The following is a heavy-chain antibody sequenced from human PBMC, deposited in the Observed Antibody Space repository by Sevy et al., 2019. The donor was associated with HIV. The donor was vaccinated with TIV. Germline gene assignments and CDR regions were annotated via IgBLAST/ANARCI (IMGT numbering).Heavy chain of an antibody. V-gene: IGHV3-7*03. Sequence: GGSLRLSCAASGFSFSSYWMHWVRQAPGKGLEWVANIKQDESEKYYAASVKGRFTISRDNAKNSVYLQMNSLRPEDMAIYYCARGNSGSFDYWGQGTLVTVS. D-gene: IGHD3-22*01. J-gene: IGHJ4*02. CDR3: ARGNSGSFDY. CDR1: GFSFSSYW. CDR2: IKQDESEK.